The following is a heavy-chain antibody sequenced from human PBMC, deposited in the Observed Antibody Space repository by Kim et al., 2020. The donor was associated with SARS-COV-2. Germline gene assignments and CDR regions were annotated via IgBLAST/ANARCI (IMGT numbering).Heavy chain of an antibody. V-gene: IGHV3-43*01. J-gene: IGHJ6*02. CDR2: IHWDGLRI. CDR3: AKDGYASSGYPSDKVMDV. CDR1: GFTFDDYT. Sequence: GGSLRLSCVTSGFTFDDYTMYWVRQAPGKGLEWVSLIHWDGLRISYADSVKGRFTISRDNSRNSLYLQMNSLRVEDTALYYCAKDGYASSGYPSDKVMDVWGRGTTVTVSS. D-gene: IGHD3-22*01.